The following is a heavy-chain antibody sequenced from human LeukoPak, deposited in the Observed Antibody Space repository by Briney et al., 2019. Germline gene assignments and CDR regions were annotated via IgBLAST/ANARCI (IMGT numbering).Heavy chain of an antibody. CDR2: IWYDGNNK. Sequence: GGSLRLSCAASGFTFSGYDMHWVRQAPDKGLEWVAVIWYDGNNKYYADSVKGRFTISRDNSKNTLYLQMNSLRAEDTAVYYCAKDWGYTTMVSYYFDYWGQGALVTVSS. CDR1: GFTFSGYD. J-gene: IGHJ4*02. CDR3: AKDWGYTTMVSYYFDY. D-gene: IGHD5-18*01. V-gene: IGHV3-33*06.